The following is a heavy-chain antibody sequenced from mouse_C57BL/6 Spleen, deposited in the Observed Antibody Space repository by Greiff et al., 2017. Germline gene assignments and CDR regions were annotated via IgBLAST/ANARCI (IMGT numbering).Heavy chain of an antibody. CDR3: ARGITTVVDGYFDY. V-gene: IGHV7-3*02. J-gene: IGHJ2*01. D-gene: IGHD1-1*01. CDR2: IRNKANGYTT. CDR1: GFTFTDYY. Sequence: EVQLVESGGGLVQPGGSLRLSCATSGFTFTDYYMSWVRQPPGKALEWLGFIRNKANGYTTEYSASVKGRFTISRDNSQSILYLQINTLRAEDSATYYCARGITTVVDGYFDYWGQGTTLTVSS.